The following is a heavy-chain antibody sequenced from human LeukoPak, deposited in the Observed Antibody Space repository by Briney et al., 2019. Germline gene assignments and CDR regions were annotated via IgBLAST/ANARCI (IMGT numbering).Heavy chain of an antibody. Sequence: GGSLRLSCAASGFTFDDYAMHWVRQAPGEGLEWVSLISGDGGSTYYADSVKGRFTISRDNRKNSLYLQMYSLRTEDTALYYCAILPYSSGWYQNDYWGQGTLVTVSS. V-gene: IGHV3-43*02. CDR2: ISGDGGST. CDR3: AILPYSSGWYQNDY. CDR1: GFTFDDYA. D-gene: IGHD6-19*01. J-gene: IGHJ4*02.